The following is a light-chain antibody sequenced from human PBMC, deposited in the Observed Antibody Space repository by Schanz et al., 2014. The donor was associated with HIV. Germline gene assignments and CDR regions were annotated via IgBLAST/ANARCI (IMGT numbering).Light chain of an antibody. CDR1: SSDVGGYNY. CDR2: DVS. CDR3: VSYTGTNNPV. Sequence: QSVLTQPRSVSGSPGQSVTISCTGTSSDVGGYNYVSWYQQHAGKAPKLMIFDVSKRPSGVPDRFSGSKSGNTASLTVSGLQAEDEADYYCVSYTGTNNPVFGGGTKLTVL. V-gene: IGLV2-11*01. J-gene: IGLJ2*01.